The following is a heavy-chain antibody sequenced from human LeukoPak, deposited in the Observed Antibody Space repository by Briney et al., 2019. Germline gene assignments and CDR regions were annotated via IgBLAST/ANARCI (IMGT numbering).Heavy chain of an antibody. CDR1: GFTFTNYW. J-gene: IGHJ4*02. V-gene: IGHV3-7*01. CDR3: ARENSGSYGM. D-gene: IGHD1-26*01. CDR2: IKQDRSEK. Sequence: GGSLRLSCAVSGFTFTNYWMSGVRQAPGKGLELVANIKQDRSEKYCGDCVKGVFTISRDNSKNTMSLQMKSVRPEDAAVYYCARENSGSYGMWGQGTLVTVSS.